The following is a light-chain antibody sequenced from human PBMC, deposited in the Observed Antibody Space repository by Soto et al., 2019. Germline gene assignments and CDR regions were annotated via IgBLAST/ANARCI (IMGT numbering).Light chain of an antibody. CDR1: QSISSW. Sequence: DIQMTQSPSTLSASVGDRVTITCRASQSISSWLAWYQQKPGKAPKLLIYKASSLESGVPSRFRGSGSGTEFTLNISSLQPDDFATYYCQQYNSLWTFGQGTKVEIK. CDR2: KAS. J-gene: IGKJ1*01. CDR3: QQYNSLWT. V-gene: IGKV1-5*03.